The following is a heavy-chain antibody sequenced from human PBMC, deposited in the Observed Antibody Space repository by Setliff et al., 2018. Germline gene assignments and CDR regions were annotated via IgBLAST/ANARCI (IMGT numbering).Heavy chain of an antibody. CDR1: GYRFSSHW. V-gene: IGHV5-51*01. CDR3: ASSSGGSSNDAFDI. CDR2: IYPGDSDT. Sequence: PGESLKISCKGSGYRFSSHWIGWVRQMPGKGLEWMGVIYPGDSDTRYSPPFQGQVTISADKSISTAYLQWSSLKASDTAMYYCASSSGGSSNDAFDIWGQGTTVTVSS. D-gene: IGHD6-19*01. J-gene: IGHJ3*02.